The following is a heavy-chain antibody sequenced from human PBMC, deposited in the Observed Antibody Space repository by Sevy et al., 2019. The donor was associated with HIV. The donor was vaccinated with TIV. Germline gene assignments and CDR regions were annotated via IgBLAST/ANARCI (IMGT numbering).Heavy chain of an antibody. CDR2: IRYTGST. D-gene: IGHD6-19*01. V-gene: IGHV4-39*01. J-gene: IGHJ4*02. CDR3: AGPTLTYSSGWSYYDH. CDR1: GASISSSGYY. Sequence: GSLRLSCTVSGASISSSGYYWGWIRQPPGKGLEWIASIRYTGSTYYNPSLRSRVTISADASKNQFSLRLNSVTAADTAVYYCAGPTLTYSSGWSYYDHWGQGTVVTVSS.